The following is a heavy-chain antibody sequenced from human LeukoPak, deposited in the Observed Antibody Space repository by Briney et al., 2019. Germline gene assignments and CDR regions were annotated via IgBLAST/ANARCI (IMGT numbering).Heavy chain of an antibody. J-gene: IGHJ4*02. V-gene: IGHV4-59*08. Sequence: SETLSLTCSVSGDTISGYYWSWVRQPPGKGLEWIGYIFSSGNTNYNPSLESRVTISVDTSNNQFSLRLSSVTAADTAVYYCARLATYGDFSDWGQGTLVTVSS. CDR3: ARLATYGDFSD. D-gene: IGHD4-17*01. CDR2: IFSSGNT. CDR1: GDTISGYY.